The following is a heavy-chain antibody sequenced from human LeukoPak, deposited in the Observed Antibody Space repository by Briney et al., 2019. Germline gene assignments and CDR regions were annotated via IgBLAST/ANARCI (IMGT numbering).Heavy chain of an antibody. CDR2: IIPILGIA. CDR1: GGTFSIYA. J-gene: IGHJ4*02. Sequence: SVKLSCKASGGTFSIYAISWVRQAPGQGLEWMGRIIPILGIANYAQKFQGRVTITADKSTSTAYMELSSLRAEDTAVYYCARGAATISGFDYWGQGTLVTVSS. D-gene: IGHD5-24*01. V-gene: IGHV1-69*04. CDR3: ARGAATISGFDY.